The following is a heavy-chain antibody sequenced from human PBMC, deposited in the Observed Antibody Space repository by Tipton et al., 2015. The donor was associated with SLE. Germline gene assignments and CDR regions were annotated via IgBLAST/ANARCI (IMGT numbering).Heavy chain of an antibody. CDR3: ALMGVVVPAAMGSGYYYMDG. V-gene: IGHV4-34*01. D-gene: IGHD2-2*01. Sequence: TLSLTCAVYGGSFSGYYWSWIRKHPGKGLEWIGEINHSGSTNYNPSLKSRVTISVDTSKNQFSLKLSSVTAADTAVYYCALMGVVVPAAMGSGYYYMDGWGKGTTVTVSS. CDR2: INHSGST. CDR1: GGSFSGYY. J-gene: IGHJ6*03.